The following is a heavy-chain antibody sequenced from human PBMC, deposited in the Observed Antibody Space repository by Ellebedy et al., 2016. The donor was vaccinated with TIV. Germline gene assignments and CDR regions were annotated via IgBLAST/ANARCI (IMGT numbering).Heavy chain of an antibody. J-gene: IGHJ6*02. V-gene: IGHV3-53*01. Sequence: PGGSLRLSCAASGFTVSSNYMSWVRQAPGKGLEWVSVIYSGGSTYYADSVKGRFTISRDNSKNTLYLQMNSLRTEDRAVYYCERDVGIYNSSIYYYHGMDVWGQGTTVTVSS. D-gene: IGHD6-6*01. CDR2: IYSGGST. CDR3: ERDVGIYNSSIYYYHGMDV. CDR1: GFTVSSNY.